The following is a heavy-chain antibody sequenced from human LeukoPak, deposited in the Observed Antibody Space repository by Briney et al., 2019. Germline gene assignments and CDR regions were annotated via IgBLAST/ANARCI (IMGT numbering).Heavy chain of an antibody. J-gene: IGHJ4*02. Sequence: ASVKVSCKASGYTFTGYCMHWVRQAPGQGLEWMGWINPNSGGTNYAQKFQGRVTMTRDTSISTAYMELSRLRSDDTAVYYCARNYYGSGTYYNAGDKFDCWGQGTLVTVSS. CDR1: GYTFTGYC. CDR3: ARNYYGSGTYYNAGDKFDC. CDR2: INPNSGGT. D-gene: IGHD3-10*01. V-gene: IGHV1-2*02.